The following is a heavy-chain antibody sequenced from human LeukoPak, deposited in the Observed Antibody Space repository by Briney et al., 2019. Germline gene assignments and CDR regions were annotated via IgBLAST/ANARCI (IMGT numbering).Heavy chain of an antibody. J-gene: IGHJ4*02. Sequence: SETLSLTCTVSGGSFISSYWSWIRQPPGKGLEWIGYIYHDGSTKYNPALKSRVTITVDTSKSQFSLKLSSVTAADTAVYYCARAFGTYQYYFDYWGQGTLVTVSS. CDR3: ARAFGTYQYYFDY. CDR1: GGSFISSY. D-gene: IGHD1-26*01. V-gene: IGHV4-59*01. CDR2: IYHDGST.